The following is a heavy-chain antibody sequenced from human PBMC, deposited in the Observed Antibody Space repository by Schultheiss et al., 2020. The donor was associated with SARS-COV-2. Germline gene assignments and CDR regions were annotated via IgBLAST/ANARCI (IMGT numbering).Heavy chain of an antibody. J-gene: IGHJ4*02. Sequence: GGSLRLSSAASGFTFRSYTMNWVRQAPGKGLEWVSYISSSSSAIYYADSVKGRFTISRDNAKNSLYLQMNSLRAEDTAVYYCARGYYSNSNFDYWGQGTLVTVSS. CDR2: ISSSSSAI. CDR1: GFTFRSYT. CDR3: ARGYYSNSNFDY. V-gene: IGHV3-48*04. D-gene: IGHD4-11*01.